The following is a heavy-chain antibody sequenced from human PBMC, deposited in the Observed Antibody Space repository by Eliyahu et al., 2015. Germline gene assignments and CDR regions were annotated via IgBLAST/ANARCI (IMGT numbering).Heavy chain of an antibody. Sequence: EVQLVQSGAEXRKSGEFLRISCXGSGYDFPNXWIGWVRQMPGKGLEWMGIIYPSDSETRYSPSFQGQVTISADRSTNTAYLQWDSLKASDTAMYYCAKRVYGSEFSFWGQGTLVTVSS. V-gene: IGHV5-51*01. CDR1: GYDFPNXW. CDR3: AKRVYGSEFSF. D-gene: IGHD3-10*01. J-gene: IGHJ4*02. CDR2: IYPSDSET.